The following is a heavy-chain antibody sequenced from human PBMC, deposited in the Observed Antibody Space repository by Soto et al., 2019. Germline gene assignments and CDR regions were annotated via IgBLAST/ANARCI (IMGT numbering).Heavy chain of an antibody. D-gene: IGHD2-2*01. V-gene: IGHV4-59*01. CDR1: GGSISSYY. J-gene: IGHJ4*02. CDR2: IYYSGST. Sequence: SETLSLTCTVSGGSISSYYWSWIRQPPGKGLEWIGYIYYSGSTNYNPSLKSRVTISVDTSKNQFSLKLSSVTAADTAVYYCARGIYCSSTSCHFDYWGQGTLVTVSS. CDR3: ARGIYCSSTSCHFDY.